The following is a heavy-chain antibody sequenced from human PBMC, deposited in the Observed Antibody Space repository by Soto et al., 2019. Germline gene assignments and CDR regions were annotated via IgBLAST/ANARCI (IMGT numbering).Heavy chain of an antibody. V-gene: IGHV4-59*01. CDR1: GGSISSYY. CDR3: ARVWGGAFDF. J-gene: IGHJ3*01. Sequence: QVQLQESGPGRVKPSETLSLTCTVSGGSISSYYWSWIRQPPGKGLEWIGYIFYSGSINYNPSLKSRVAISVDTSKNQFSLKLSSVTAADTAVYYCARVWGGAFDFWGQGTMVTVSS. CDR2: IFYSGSI. D-gene: IGHD3-10*01.